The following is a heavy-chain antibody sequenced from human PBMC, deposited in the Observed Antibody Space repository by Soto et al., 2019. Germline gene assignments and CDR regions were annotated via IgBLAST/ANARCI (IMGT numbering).Heavy chain of an antibody. CDR2: ISGSGSAT. J-gene: IGHJ4*02. CDR3: AKGVNIHLWTRYFDY. CDR1: GFTFSFYA. V-gene: IGHV3-23*01. D-gene: IGHD3-3*02. Sequence: GGSLRLSCAASGFTFSFYAMSWVRQAPGKGLEWVSAISGSGSATYYADSVKGRFTISRDNSKNTLYLQMSSLRAEDTAVYYCAKGVNIHLWTRYFDYWGPGTLVTVSS.